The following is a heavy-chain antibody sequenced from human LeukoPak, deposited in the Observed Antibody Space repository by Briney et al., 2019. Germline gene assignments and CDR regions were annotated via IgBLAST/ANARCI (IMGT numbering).Heavy chain of an antibody. V-gene: IGHV5-51*01. CDR1: GYSFTSYW. CDR3: ASGYCSSTSCSRDFDY. J-gene: IGHJ4*02. D-gene: IGHD2-2*01. Sequence: GESLKISCKGSGYSFTSYWIGWVRQMPGKGLEWMGIIYPGDSDTRYSPSFQGQVTISADKSISTAYLQWSSLKASDTAMYYCASGYCSSTSCSRDFDYWGQGTLATVSS. CDR2: IYPGDSDT.